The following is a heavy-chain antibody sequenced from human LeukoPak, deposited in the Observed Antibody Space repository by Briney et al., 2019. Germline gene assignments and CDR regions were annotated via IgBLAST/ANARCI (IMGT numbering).Heavy chain of an antibody. CDR2: ISASGGST. J-gene: IGHJ4*02. V-gene: IGHV3-23*01. D-gene: IGHD6-6*01. Sequence: PGGSLRLSCAASGFTFSSSAMSWVRQVPGKGLEWVSGISASGGSTYYADSVRGRFTISRDNSKNTLYVQMNSLRDEDTAVYYCAKGAPSSSSIFDFWGPGTLVTVSS. CDR1: GFTFSSSA. CDR3: AKGAPSSSSIFDF.